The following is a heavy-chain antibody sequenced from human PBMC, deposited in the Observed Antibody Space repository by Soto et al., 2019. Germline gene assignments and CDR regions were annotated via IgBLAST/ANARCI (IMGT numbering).Heavy chain of an antibody. CDR1: GGTFSSYA. CDR2: IIPIFGTA. D-gene: IGHD3-22*01. J-gene: IGHJ4*02. CDR3: ARDFGFYYDSSGYYYY. V-gene: IGHV1-69*06. Sequence: GASVKVSCKASGGTFSSYAISWVRQAPGQGLEWMGGIIPIFGTANYAQKFQGRVTITADKSTSTAYMELSSLRSEDTAVYYCARDFGFYYDSSGYYYYWGQGTLVTVSS.